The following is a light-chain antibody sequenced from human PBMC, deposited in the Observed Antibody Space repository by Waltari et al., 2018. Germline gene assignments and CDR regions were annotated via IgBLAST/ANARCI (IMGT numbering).Light chain of an antibody. J-gene: IGKJ2*01. CDR3: QQRSGWPYT. CDR2: HAS. CDR1: QTVRTF. Sequence: EIVLTQSQATLTLSPGDTATLSCRASQTVRTFLAWYQQKPGQAPRLLIFHASSRATGISPKFRGSGSGTDFTLTVNNLEPEDFAVYYCQQRSGWPYTVGQGTRVDFK. V-gene: IGKV3-11*01.